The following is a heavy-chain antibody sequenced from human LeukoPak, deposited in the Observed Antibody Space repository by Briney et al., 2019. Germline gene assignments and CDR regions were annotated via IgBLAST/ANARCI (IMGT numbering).Heavy chain of an antibody. CDR3: ARASSPSYGDYSQNWFAP. CDR1: GYTFTSYG. V-gene: IGHV1-18*01. CDR2: ISAYNGNT. D-gene: IGHD4-17*01. J-gene: IGHJ5*02. Sequence: ASVKVSCKASGYTFTSYGISWVRQAPGQGLEWMGWISAYNGNTNYAQKLQGRVTMTTDTSTSTAYMELRSLRSDDTAVYYCARASSPSYGDYSQNWFAPWGQGTLVTVSS.